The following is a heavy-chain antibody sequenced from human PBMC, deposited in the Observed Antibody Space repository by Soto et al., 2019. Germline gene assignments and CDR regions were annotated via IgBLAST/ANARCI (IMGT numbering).Heavy chain of an antibody. D-gene: IGHD2-8*01. CDR2: INPKSGGT. Sequence: ASVKVSCKASGYSFTDYHIHWVRQAPGQGLEWLGRINPKSGGTSTAQKFQGWVTTTTDTSIGTASMELTRLTSDDTAIYYCARGDSTDCSNGVCSFFYNHDMDVWGQGTTVTVSS. J-gene: IGHJ6*02. V-gene: IGHV1-2*04. CDR3: ARGDSTDCSNGVCSFFYNHDMDV. CDR1: GYSFTDYH.